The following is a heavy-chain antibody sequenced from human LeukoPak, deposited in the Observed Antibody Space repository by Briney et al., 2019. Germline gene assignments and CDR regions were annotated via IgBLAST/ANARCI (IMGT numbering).Heavy chain of an antibody. V-gene: IGHV3-48*03. CDR3: SLLAVASPQDY. Sequence: PGGSLRLSCAASGFSFITYAMHWVRQAPGKGLEWVSDISSGGTITYYADSVRGRFTTSRDNAKNLLYLQMHSLRAEDTAIYYCSLLAVASPQDYWGQGTLDTVSS. CDR2: ISSGGTIT. D-gene: IGHD6-19*01. CDR1: GFSFITYA. J-gene: IGHJ4*02.